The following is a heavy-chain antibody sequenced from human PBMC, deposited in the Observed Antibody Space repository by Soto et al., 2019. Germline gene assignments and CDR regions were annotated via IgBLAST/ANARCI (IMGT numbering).Heavy chain of an antibody. CDR1: GYTFTNYW. CDR2: IYPGDSDT. D-gene: IGHD1-1*01. J-gene: IGHJ6*02. Sequence: GESLKISCKGSGYTFTNYWIGWVRQMPGKGPEWMGIIYPGDSDTKYNPSFQGQVTISADKSITTTYLQWSSLKASDTALYYCTKVYKVEHQVMDVWGQGTTVTVSS. V-gene: IGHV5-51*01. CDR3: TKVYKVEHQVMDV.